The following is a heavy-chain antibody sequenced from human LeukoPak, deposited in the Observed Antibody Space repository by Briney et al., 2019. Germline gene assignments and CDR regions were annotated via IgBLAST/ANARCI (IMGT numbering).Heavy chain of an antibody. CDR1: GFTFSSYE. CDR3: ARVITYYYDSSGSGFDY. Sequence: GGSLRLSCAASGFTFSSYEMNWVRQAPGKGLEWVSYISSSGSTIYYADSVKGRFTISRDNAKNSLYLQMNSLRAEDTAVYYCARVITYYYDSSGSGFDYWGQGTLVTVSS. D-gene: IGHD3-22*01. J-gene: IGHJ4*02. CDR2: ISSSGSTI. V-gene: IGHV3-48*03.